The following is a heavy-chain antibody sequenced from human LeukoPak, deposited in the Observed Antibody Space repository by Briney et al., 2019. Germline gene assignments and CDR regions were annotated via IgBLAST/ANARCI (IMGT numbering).Heavy chain of an antibody. Sequence: GGSLRLSCAASGFTFSNYAMNWVRQAPGRGLEWVSGFSGSGGTTYYADSVKGRLTISRDNSKNTLYLQMNSLRVEGTAVYYCANGNRCTSPNCLGYYYFYMDVWGKGTTVTVSS. CDR3: ANGNRCTSPNCLGYYYFYMDV. D-gene: IGHD2-8*01. CDR2: FSGSGGTT. CDR1: GFTFSNYA. J-gene: IGHJ6*03. V-gene: IGHV3-23*01.